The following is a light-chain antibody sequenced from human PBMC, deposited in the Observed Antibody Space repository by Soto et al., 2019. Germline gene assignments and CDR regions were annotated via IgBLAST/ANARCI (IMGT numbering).Light chain of an antibody. CDR1: QGIGSY. J-gene: IGKJ4*01. V-gene: IGKV1-9*01. CDR2: SAS. CDR3: QQFSSYPLT. Sequence: DIQLTQSPSLLSASVGDRVAITCRASQGIGSYLVWYQQIPGKAPKLLIYSASTLQSGVPSRFSGSGSGTEFTLTISSLQPEDFATYYCQQFSSYPLTFGGGTKVDIK.